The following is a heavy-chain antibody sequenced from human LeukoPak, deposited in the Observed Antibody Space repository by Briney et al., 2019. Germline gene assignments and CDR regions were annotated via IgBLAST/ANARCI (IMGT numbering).Heavy chain of an antibody. D-gene: IGHD4-17*01. CDR3: AKVLVDYGDYVYYGMDV. CDR2: ISGDGGST. J-gene: IGHJ6*02. CDR1: GFTFDDYA. Sequence: GGSLRLSCAASGFTFDDYAMHWVRQAPGKGLEWVSLISGDGGSTYYADSVKGRFTISRDNSKNSLYLQMNSLRTEDTASYYCAKVLVDYGDYVYYGMDVWGQGTTVTVSS. V-gene: IGHV3-43*02.